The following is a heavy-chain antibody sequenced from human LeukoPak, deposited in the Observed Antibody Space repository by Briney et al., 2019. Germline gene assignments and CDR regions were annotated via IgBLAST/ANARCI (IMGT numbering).Heavy chain of an antibody. Sequence: PSETLSLTCTVSGGSISSYYWSWIRQPPGKGLEWIGYIYYSGSTNYNPSLKSRVTISVDTSKNQFSLKLSSVTAADTAVYYCARDDGQYQLLYHWGRGTLVTVSS. CDR1: GGSISSYY. D-gene: IGHD2-2*01. J-gene: IGHJ5*02. CDR2: IYYSGST. V-gene: IGHV4-59*12. CDR3: ARDDGQYQLLYH.